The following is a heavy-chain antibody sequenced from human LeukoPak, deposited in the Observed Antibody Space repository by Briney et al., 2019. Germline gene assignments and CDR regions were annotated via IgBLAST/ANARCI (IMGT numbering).Heavy chain of an antibody. Sequence: HPGGSLRLSCAASGFTFSSYWMNWVRQAPGKGLEWVSYISSSSSTIYYADSVKGRFTISRDNAKNSLYLQMNSLRAEDTAVYYCAREGAAMEGDYWGQGTLVTVS. CDR1: GFTFSSYW. CDR3: AREGAAMEGDY. V-gene: IGHV3-48*01. CDR2: ISSSSSTI. D-gene: IGHD5-18*01. J-gene: IGHJ4*02.